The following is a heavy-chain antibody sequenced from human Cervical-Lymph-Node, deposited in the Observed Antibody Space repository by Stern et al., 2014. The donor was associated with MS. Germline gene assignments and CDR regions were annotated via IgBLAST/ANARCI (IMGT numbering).Heavy chain of an antibody. J-gene: IGHJ6*02. V-gene: IGHV5-51*01. D-gene: IGHD1-1*01. CDR1: GYTFTNNW. CDR2: IYPDDSDT. Sequence: VQLVESGAEVKKPGESLKISCKGSGYTFTNNWIAWVRQMPGKGLEWMGIIYPDDSDTKSSPPLQGRVPIAADKSISTPSLQGSSLKAADSAVYYCARHPPRRKWDDPNYGMDVWGQGTTVTVSS. CDR3: ARHPPRRKWDDPNYGMDV.